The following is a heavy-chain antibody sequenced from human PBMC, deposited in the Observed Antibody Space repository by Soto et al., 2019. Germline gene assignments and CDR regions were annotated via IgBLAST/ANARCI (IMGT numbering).Heavy chain of an antibody. J-gene: IGHJ4*02. D-gene: IGHD2-21*01. CDR3: ARLTLIGPYYFDS. CDR1: GGSISGGAYY. CDR2: TSHSGRT. V-gene: IGHV4-31*03. Sequence: PSETLSLTCSVSGGSISGGAYYWTWIRQHPGKGLEWVGYTSHSGRTYYNPSLESRVSISVDTSANQISLKVTSVTAADTAVYFCARLTLIGPYYFDSWGPGTLVTVSS.